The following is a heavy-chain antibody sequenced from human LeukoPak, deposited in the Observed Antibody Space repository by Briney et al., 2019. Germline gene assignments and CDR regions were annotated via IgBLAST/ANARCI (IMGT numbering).Heavy chain of an antibody. CDR3: ASPMGITMVRGVYGMDV. CDR1: GYTFTSYG. V-gene: IGHV1-46*01. CDR2: INPSGGST. J-gene: IGHJ6*02. Sequence: GASVKVSCKASGYTFTSYGISWVRQAPGQGLEWMGIINPSGGSTSYAQKFQGRVTMTRDTSTSTVYMELSSLRSEDTAVYYCASPMGITMVRGVYGMDVWGQGTTVTVSS. D-gene: IGHD3-10*01.